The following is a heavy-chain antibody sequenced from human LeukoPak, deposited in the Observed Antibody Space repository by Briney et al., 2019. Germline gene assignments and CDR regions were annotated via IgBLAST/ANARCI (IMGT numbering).Heavy chain of an antibody. D-gene: IGHD6-13*01. Sequence: GGSLRLSCAASGFTFSSYGMHWVRQAPGKGLEWVAVIWYDGSNKYYADSVKGRFTISRDNSKNTLYRQMNSLRAEDTSVYYCAKEGRSTTPGYWGQGTLVIVSS. CDR3: AKEGRSTTPGY. CDR2: IWYDGSNK. V-gene: IGHV3-33*06. J-gene: IGHJ4*02. CDR1: GFTFSSYG.